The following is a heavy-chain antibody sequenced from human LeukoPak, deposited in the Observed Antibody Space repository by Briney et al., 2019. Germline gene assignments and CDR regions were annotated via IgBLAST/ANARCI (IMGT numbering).Heavy chain of an antibody. CDR1: GFTFSTFW. Sequence: PGGYLRLSCAASGFTFSTFWMTWVRQAPGKGLEWVANIKQDGSEKYYVDSVKGRFTISRDNAKNSLYLQMNSLRAEDTAVYYCARELSSGWYYFDHWGQGTLVTVSS. CDR3: ARELSSGWYYFDH. D-gene: IGHD6-19*01. J-gene: IGHJ4*02. V-gene: IGHV3-7*01. CDR2: IKQDGSEK.